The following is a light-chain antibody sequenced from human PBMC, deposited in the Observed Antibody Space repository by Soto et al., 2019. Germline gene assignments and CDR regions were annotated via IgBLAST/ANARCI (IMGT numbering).Light chain of an antibody. Sequence: DVQMTQSPSSLSAFVGDRVTITCRASQGIAPYLAWFQQKPGKVPKLLIYATSTLQSGVPSRFSGSGSGTDFTLTINSLQPEDVGTYYCQNYNSAPLTFCGGTKVEIK. CDR1: QGIAPY. CDR3: QNYNSAPLT. V-gene: IGKV1-27*01. J-gene: IGKJ4*01. CDR2: ATS.